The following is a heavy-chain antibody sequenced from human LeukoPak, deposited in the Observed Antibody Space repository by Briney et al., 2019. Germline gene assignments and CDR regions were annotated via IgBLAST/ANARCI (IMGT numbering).Heavy chain of an antibody. D-gene: IGHD3-16*01. Sequence: ASVTVSCKVSGYTLTELSIHWVRQAPGKGLEWRGGFDPEDDETIYAQKFQGRVTMTEDTSTDTAYMELSSLRSEDTAVYYCATDSEPRRMLGAYYFDYWGQGTLVTVSS. J-gene: IGHJ4*02. CDR2: FDPEDDET. V-gene: IGHV1-24*01. CDR1: GYTLTELS. CDR3: ATDSEPRRMLGAYYFDY.